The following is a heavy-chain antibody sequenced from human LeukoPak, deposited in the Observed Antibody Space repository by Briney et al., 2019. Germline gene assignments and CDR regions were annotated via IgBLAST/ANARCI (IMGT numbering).Heavy chain of an antibody. J-gene: IGHJ4*02. V-gene: IGHV1-2*02. CDR2: INPNSGGT. Sequence: ASVKVSCKASGYTFTGYYMHWVRQAPGQGLEWMGWINPNSGGTNYAEKFKGRVTMTRDTSSSTAYMELSRLRSDDTAVYYCARSEIVVVLFDYWGQGTLVTVSS. D-gene: IGHD3-22*01. CDR3: ARSEIVVVLFDY. CDR1: GYTFTGYY.